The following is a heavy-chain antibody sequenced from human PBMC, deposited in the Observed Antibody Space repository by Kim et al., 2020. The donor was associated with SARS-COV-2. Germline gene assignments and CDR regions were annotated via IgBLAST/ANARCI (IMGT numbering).Heavy chain of an antibody. CDR3: ARGGDSSGGVDY. D-gene: IGHD3-22*01. CDR2: INHSGST. J-gene: IGHJ4*02. Sequence: SETLSLTCAVYGGSFSGYYWSWIRQPPGKGLEWIGEINHSGSTNYNPSLKSRVTISVDTSKNQFSLKLSSVTAADTTVYYCARGGDSSGGVDYWGQGTLVTVSS. V-gene: IGHV4-34*01. CDR1: GGSFSGYY.